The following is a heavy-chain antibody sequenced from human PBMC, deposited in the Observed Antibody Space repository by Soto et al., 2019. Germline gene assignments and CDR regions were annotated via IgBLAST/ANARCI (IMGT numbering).Heavy chain of an antibody. CDR2: IYYSWST. CDR1: GGSVTASSYY. V-gene: IGHV4-39*01. CDR3: ARREVCTTLDF. J-gene: IGHJ4*02. D-gene: IGHD2-2*01. Sequence: QLQLQESGPGLVKPSETLSLTCTVSGGSVTASSYYWGWIRQPPGMGLEWMGSIYYSWSTDYNPSMKSRVTIYVDTSKNQFSLQLSSVTAADTAMYYCARREVCTTLDFWGLGTLVTVSS.